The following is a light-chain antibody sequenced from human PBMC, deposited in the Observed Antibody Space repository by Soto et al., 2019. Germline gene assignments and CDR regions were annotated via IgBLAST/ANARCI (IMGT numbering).Light chain of an antibody. CDR1: QRIATY. Sequence: DHLVTQSPSSLSASVGDRVTITCRASQRIATYLNWYQQKPGRAPNLLISDASSLQGGVPSRFSGSGSGTDFTLTISSLQPEDFATYYCQQSYSTPFTLGPGTKGDIK. J-gene: IGKJ3*01. CDR3: QQSYSTPFT. CDR2: DAS. V-gene: IGKV1-39*01.